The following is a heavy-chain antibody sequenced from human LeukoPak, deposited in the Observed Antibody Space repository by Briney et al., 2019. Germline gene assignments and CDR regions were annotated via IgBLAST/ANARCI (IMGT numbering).Heavy chain of an antibody. CDR3: AKDTPYYYGMDV. J-gene: IGHJ6*02. V-gene: IGHV3-9*01. Sequence: GRSLRLSCAASGFTFDDYAMHWVRQAPGKGLEWVSGISWNSGSIGYADSVKGRFTISRDNAKNSLYLQMNSLRADDTALYYCAKDTPYYYGMDVWGQGTTVTVSS. CDR2: ISWNSGSI. CDR1: GFTFDDYA.